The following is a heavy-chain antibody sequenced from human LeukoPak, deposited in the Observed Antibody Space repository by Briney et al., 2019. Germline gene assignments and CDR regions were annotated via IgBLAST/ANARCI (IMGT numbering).Heavy chain of an antibody. D-gene: IGHD6-13*01. J-gene: IGHJ4*02. CDR1: GGSISSSNW. CDR2: IYHSGST. Sequence: SETLSLTCTVSGGSISSSNWWSWVRQPPGKGLEWIGEIYHSGSTNYNPSLKSRVTISVDKSKNQFSLKLSSVTAADTAVYYCARREGGMAGYFDYWGQGTLVTVSS. V-gene: IGHV4-4*02. CDR3: ARREGGMAGYFDY.